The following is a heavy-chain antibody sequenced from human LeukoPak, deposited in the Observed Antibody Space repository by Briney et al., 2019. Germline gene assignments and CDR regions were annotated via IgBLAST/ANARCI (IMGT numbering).Heavy chain of an antibody. J-gene: IGHJ6*02. CDR1: GGSISSDY. CDR2: IYYSGST. CDR3: ARGMAYYYGSGSHPYYYGMDV. Sequence: SETLSLTCTVSGGSISSDYWSWIRQPPGKGLEWIGYIYYSGSTYYNPSLKSRVTISVDTSKNQFSLKLSSVTAADTAVYYCARGMAYYYGSGSHPYYYGMDVWGQGTTVTVSS. V-gene: IGHV4-59*12. D-gene: IGHD3-10*01.